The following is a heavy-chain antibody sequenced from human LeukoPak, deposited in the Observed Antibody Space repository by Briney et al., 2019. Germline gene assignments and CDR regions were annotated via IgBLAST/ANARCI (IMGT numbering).Heavy chain of an antibody. CDR1: GGSISSYY. CDR3: ARVRQRESVPDYYGMDV. D-gene: IGHD3-10*01. Sequence: PSETLSLTCTVSGGSISSYYWSWIRQPPGKGLEWIGYIYYSGSTNYNPSLKSRVTISVDTSKNQSSLKLSSVTAADTAVYYCARVRQRESVPDYYGMDVWGQGTTVTVSS. CDR2: IYYSGST. V-gene: IGHV4-59*01. J-gene: IGHJ6*02.